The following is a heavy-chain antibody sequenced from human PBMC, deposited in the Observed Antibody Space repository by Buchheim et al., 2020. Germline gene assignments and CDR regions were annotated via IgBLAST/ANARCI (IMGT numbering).Heavy chain of an antibody. CDR3: ARDRGSGWSYYYYGLDV. CDR1: GFTFSHYA. D-gene: IGHD6-19*01. CDR2: ISYDGSTI. Sequence: QVQLVESGGGVVQPGRSLRLSCAASGFTFSHYAVHWVRQAPGKGLEWVAVISYDGSTIYYADSVKGRFTFSRDNSKNTLYLQMNCLRAEDTAVYYCARDRGSGWSYYYYGLDVWGQGT. V-gene: IGHV3-30*04. J-gene: IGHJ6*01.